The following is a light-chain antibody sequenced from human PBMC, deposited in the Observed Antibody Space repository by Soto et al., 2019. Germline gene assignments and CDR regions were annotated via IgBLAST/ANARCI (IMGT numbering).Light chain of an antibody. CDR1: SSDVGSYNL. J-gene: IGLJ1*01. CDR2: EGS. Sequence: QSALTQPASVYGSPGQSITISCTGTSSDVGSYNLVSWYQQHPGKAPKLMIYEGSKRPSGVSNRFSGSKSGNTASLTISGLQAEGEADYYCCSYAGSSTYAFGTGTKVTV. V-gene: IGLV2-23*01. CDR3: CSYAGSSTYA.